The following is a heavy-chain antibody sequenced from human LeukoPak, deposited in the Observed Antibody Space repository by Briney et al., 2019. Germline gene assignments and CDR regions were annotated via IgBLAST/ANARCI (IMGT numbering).Heavy chain of an antibody. CDR3: AQEGSIDSDS. CDR1: GFGFSNYA. D-gene: IGHD1-26*01. J-gene: IGHJ4*02. CDR2: IVGSGGRT. Sequence: GGSLRLSCATSGFGFSNYAMTWVRQAPGKGLEWVSTIVGSGGRTYYADSVKGRFTISRDNSGNTLFLQLNSLRADDTAVYYCAQEGSIDSDSWGQGTLVTVSS. V-gene: IGHV3-23*01.